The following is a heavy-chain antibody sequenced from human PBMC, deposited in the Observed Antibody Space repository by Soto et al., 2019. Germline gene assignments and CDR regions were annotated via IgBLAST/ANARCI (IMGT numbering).Heavy chain of an antibody. CDR1: GFTFSSYA. Sequence: GGSLRLSCAASGFTFSSYAMNWVRQAPGKGLEWVSVISGSDGSTYYADSVKGRFTISRDNSKNSLNLQMNSLRAEDTAVYYCAREIYDDYDSSGFDHWGQGTLVTVSS. J-gene: IGHJ4*02. CDR2: ISGSDGST. V-gene: IGHV3-23*01. D-gene: IGHD3-22*01. CDR3: AREIYDDYDSSGFDH.